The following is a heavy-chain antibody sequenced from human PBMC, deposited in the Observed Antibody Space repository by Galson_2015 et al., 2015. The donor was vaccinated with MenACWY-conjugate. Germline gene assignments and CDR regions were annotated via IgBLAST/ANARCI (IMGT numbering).Heavy chain of an antibody. CDR1: GFTFSTYS. CDR3: ARVPGYSYGYYDW. Sequence: SLRLSCAASGFTFSTYSMNWVRQAPGKGLEWVSYISSSSSTIYYADSVKGRFTISRDNAKNSLYLQMNTLRDEDTAVYYCARVPGYSYGYYDWWFQGTLVTVSS. J-gene: IGHJ4*02. V-gene: IGHV3-48*02. D-gene: IGHD5-18*01. CDR2: ISSSSSTI.